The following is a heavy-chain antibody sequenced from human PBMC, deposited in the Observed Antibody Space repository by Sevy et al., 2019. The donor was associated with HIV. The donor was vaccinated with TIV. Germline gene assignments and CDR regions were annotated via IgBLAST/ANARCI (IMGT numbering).Heavy chain of an antibody. CDR2: ISYVGINK. V-gene: IGHV3-30-3*01. CDR1: GFTFSSYS. Sequence: GGSLRLSCATSGFTFSSYSMHWVRQAPGKGLEWVATISYVGINKLYADSVKGRFTISRDNFKNSLSLQMNSLRAEDTAVYFCALERLSSDVAEYFQNWGQGTLVTVSS. CDR3: ALERLSSDVAEYFQN. D-gene: IGHD1-1*01. J-gene: IGHJ1*01.